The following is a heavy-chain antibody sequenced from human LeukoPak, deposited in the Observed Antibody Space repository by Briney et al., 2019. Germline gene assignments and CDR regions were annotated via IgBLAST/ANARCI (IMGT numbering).Heavy chain of an antibody. V-gene: IGHV3-49*03. J-gene: IGHJ4*02. D-gene: IGHD4-23*01. CDR1: GFTFGDYT. Sequence: GGSLRLSCTGSGFTFGDYTMTWFRQAPGKGLEWVGFIRSKAYGGTTEYAASVKGRFTISRDDSKSTAFLQMNSLKIEDTAAYYCTRDTTLVRPIDYWGQGTLVTVSS. CDR3: TRDTTLVRPIDY. CDR2: IRSKAYGGTT.